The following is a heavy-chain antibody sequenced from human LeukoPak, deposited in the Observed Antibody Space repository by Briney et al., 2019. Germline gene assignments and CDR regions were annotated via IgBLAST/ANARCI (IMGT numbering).Heavy chain of an antibody. CDR1: GGSISSYY. CDR3: ARDGRGYASSWYFDL. Sequence: KPSEILSLTCTVSGGSISSYYWSWIRQPAGKGLEWIGRIYTSGSTNYSPSLKSRVTLSVDTSRNQFSLRLSSVTAADTAVYYCARDGRGYASSWYFDLWGQGTLVTVSS. J-gene: IGHJ4*02. CDR2: IYTSGST. D-gene: IGHD6-13*01. V-gene: IGHV4-4*07.